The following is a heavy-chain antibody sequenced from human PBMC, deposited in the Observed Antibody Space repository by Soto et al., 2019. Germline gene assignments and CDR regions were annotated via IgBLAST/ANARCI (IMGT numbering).Heavy chain of an antibody. CDR2: INPDATTI. CDR3: ATAGSYRFDH. V-gene: IGHV3-74*01. J-gene: IGHJ4*02. Sequence: GGSLRLSCAPSGFTFSNYWIHWVRQAPGEGLVWVSRINPDATTINYADSVKGRFTVSRDNAKNTLYLQMNSLRAEDTAVYYCATAGSYRFDHWGQGTLVTVS. CDR1: GFTFSNYW. D-gene: IGHD3-10*01.